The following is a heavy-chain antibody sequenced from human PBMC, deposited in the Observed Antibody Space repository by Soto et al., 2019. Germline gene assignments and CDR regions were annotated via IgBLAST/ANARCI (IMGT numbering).Heavy chain of an antibody. CDR2: IYYSGTT. CDR1: GGSISSSSNY. V-gene: IGHV4-39*01. Sequence: QLQLQESGPGLVKPSETLSLTCNVSGGSISSSSNYWGWIRQPPGEGLEWIGSIYYSGTTYYNPSLKSRVTISVDTSKNQFSLKLSSGTAADTAMYHCLRRVANYGVDDWGQGTTVTVSS. CDR3: LRRVANYGVDD. J-gene: IGHJ6*02.